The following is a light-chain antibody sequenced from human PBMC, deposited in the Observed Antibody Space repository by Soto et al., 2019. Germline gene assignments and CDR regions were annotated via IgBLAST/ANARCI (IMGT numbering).Light chain of an antibody. Sequence: EIVFTQSPGPLSFSPGERATLSCRASQSVSSYLAWYQQKPGRAPRLLIYDASSRATGIPDRFSGSGSGTDFTLTISRLEPEDFAVYYCQQYGSSPRTFGQGTKVDIK. CDR3: QQYGSSPRT. CDR1: QSVSSY. V-gene: IGKV3-20*01. J-gene: IGKJ1*01. CDR2: DAS.